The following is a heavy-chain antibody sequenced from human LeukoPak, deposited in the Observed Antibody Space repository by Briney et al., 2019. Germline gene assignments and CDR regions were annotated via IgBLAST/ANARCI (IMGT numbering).Heavy chain of an antibody. CDR1: GVSFSGYY. J-gene: IGHJ4*02. CDR2: INHSGST. Sequence: PSETLSLTCAVYGVSFSGYYWSWIRQPPGKGLEWIGDINHSGSTNYNPSLKSRITVSVDTSKNQFSLKLSSVTAADTAVYYCARRRLWFGELPIDYWGQGTLVTVSS. V-gene: IGHV4-34*01. D-gene: IGHD3-10*01. CDR3: ARRRLWFGELPIDY.